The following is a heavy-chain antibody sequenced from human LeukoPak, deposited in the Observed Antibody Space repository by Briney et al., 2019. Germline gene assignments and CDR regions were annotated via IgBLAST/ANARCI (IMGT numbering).Heavy chain of an antibody. CDR1: GYTFTGYY. J-gene: IGHJ4*02. CDR3: ASPQAKYGSGSYPPDY. CDR2: INPNSGGT. D-gene: IGHD3-10*01. V-gene: IGHV1-2*02. Sequence: GASVKVSCKAPGYTFTGYYMHWVRQAPGQGLEWMGWINPNSGGTNYAQKFRGRVTMTRDTSISTAYMELSRLRSDDTAVYYCASPQAKYGSGSYPPDYWGQGTLVTVSS.